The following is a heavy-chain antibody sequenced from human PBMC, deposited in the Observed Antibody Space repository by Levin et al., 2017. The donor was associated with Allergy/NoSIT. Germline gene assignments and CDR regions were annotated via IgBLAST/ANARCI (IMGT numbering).Heavy chain of an antibody. D-gene: IGHD3-22*01. CDR2: INPNSGGT. Sequence: GESLKISCKASGYTFTGYYMHWVRQAPGQGLEWMGWINPNSGGTNYAQKFQGRVTMTRDTSISTAYMELSRLRSDDTAVYYCAMLFNYYDSSGYYAFYFDYWGQGTLVTVSS. V-gene: IGHV1-2*02. CDR3: AMLFNYYDSSGYYAFYFDY. CDR1: GYTFTGYY. J-gene: IGHJ4*02.